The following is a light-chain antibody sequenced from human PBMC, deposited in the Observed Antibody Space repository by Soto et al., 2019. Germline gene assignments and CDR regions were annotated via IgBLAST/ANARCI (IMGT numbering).Light chain of an antibody. CDR2: EVS. V-gene: IGLV2-14*01. Sequence: QSALTQSASLSGSPGQSITISCTGTRSDIGGYNYVSWYQHHPGKAPRLILYEVSHRPSGVPDRFSGSKSGNTASLTISGLRAEDEADYYCSSYRSSSTPVVFSGGTKLTVL. J-gene: IGLJ2*01. CDR1: RSDIGGYNY. CDR3: SSYRSSSTPVV.